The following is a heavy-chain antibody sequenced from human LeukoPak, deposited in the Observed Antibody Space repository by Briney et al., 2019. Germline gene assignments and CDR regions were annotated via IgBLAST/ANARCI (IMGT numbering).Heavy chain of an antibody. J-gene: IGHJ4*02. V-gene: IGHV1-2*04. CDR2: INPNSGGT. CDR3: ARGKDYYDSSGYYGY. D-gene: IGHD3-22*01. CDR1: GYTFIGYY. Sequence: ASVKVSCKASGYTFIGYYMRWVRQAPGQGLGWMGWINPNSGGTNYAQKFQGWVTMTRDTSISTAYMELSRLRSDDTAVYYCARGKDYYDSSGYYGYWGQGTLVTVSS.